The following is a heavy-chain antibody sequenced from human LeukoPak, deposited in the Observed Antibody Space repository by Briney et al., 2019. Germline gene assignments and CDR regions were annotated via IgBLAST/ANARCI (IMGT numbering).Heavy chain of an antibody. J-gene: IGHJ4*02. Sequence: GGSLRLSCAASGFSFGSHAMSWVRQAPGKGLEWVSSITESGADTFYGDSVKGRFTIYRDNSKATLYLQMNSLRAEDTAVFLCAREGLERRANLDYWGQGTLVTVSS. V-gene: IGHV3-23*01. CDR3: AREGLERRANLDY. CDR2: ITESGADT. D-gene: IGHD1-1*01. CDR1: GFSFGSHA.